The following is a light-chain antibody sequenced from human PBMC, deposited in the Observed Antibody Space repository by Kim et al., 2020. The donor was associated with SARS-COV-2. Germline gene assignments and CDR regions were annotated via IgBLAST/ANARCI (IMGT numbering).Light chain of an antibody. CDR2: INDDGSH. CDR1: SGNSTYA. Sequence: SVQLTCPLSSGNSTYADAWHQQQPQKGPRYLMKINDDGSHSKGDGIPYRFSGSSSGAERHLTISSLQSEDEADYYCQTWGTGIRVFGGGTQLTVL. J-gene: IGLJ3*02. V-gene: IGLV4-69*02. CDR3: QTWGTGIRV.